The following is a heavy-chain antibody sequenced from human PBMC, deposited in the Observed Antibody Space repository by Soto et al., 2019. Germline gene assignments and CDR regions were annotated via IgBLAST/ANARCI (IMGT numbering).Heavy chain of an antibody. CDR3: ARGRYCLTGRCFPNWFDS. J-gene: IGHJ5*01. CDR2: IYKSATT. CDR1: GDSISNLAYF. Sequence: SETLSLTCSVSGDSISNLAYFWAWIRQPPGQALEYIGYIYKSATTYYNPSFESRVAISVDTSKSQFSLNVTSVTAADTAGYFCARGRYCLTGRCFPNWFDSWGQGALVTVSS. V-gene: IGHV4-30-4*01. D-gene: IGHD7-27*01.